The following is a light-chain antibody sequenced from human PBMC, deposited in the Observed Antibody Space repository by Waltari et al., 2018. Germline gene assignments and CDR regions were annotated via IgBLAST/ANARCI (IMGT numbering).Light chain of an antibody. V-gene: IGLV3-1*01. CDR3: QVSDSSTVV. Sequence: SYELTQPPSVSVSLGQTASITCSGDKLGDKYACWYQQRPGQSPVLVIYQDNRRPSGIPEGFSGSNSGNTATLTISGTQAMDEADYYCQVSDSSTVVFGGGTKLTVL. CDR1: KLGDKY. J-gene: IGLJ2*01. CDR2: QDN.